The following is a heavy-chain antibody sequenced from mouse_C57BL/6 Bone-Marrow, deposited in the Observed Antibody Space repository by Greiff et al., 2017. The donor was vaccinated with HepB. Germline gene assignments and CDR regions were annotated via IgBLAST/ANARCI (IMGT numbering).Heavy chain of an antibody. CDR1: GFTFSSYG. V-gene: IGHV5-6*01. CDR2: ISSGGSYT. J-gene: IGHJ4*01. D-gene: IGHD3-2*02. CDR3: ARCRQLRMDN. Sequence: EVKLVESGGDLVKPGGSLKLSCAASGFTFSSYGMSWVRQTPDKRLEWVATISSGGSYTYYPDSVKGRFTISRDNAKNTLYLQMSSLKSEDTAMYYCARCRQLRMDNWGQGTSGTVSS.